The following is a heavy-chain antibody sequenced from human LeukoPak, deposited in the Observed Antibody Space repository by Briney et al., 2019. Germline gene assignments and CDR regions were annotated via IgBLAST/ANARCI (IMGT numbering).Heavy chain of an antibody. CDR2: IYYSGST. V-gene: IGHV4-39*01. CDR3: ASNGITIFGVAPFDP. J-gene: IGHJ5*02. Sequence: SETLSLTCTVSGGSISSSSHYWGWIRQPPGKGLEWIGSIYYSGSTYYNPSLKSRVTISVDTSKNQFSLKLSSVTAADTAVYYCASNGITIFGVAPFDPWGQGTLVTVSS. D-gene: IGHD3-3*01. CDR1: GGSISSSSHY.